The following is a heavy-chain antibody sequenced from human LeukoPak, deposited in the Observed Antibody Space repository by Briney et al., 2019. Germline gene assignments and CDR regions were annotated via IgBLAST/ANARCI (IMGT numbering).Heavy chain of an antibody. CDR2: IGGSGGST. V-gene: IGHV3-23*01. Sequence: GRSLRLSCAASGFTFSSYAMSWVRQAPGKGLEWVSAIGGSGGSTYYADSVRGRFTISRDNSKNTLYLQMNTLRSNTTAEYYWAKVYYDFWSCPCNYWGQGTLVTVSS. D-gene: IGHD3-3*01. CDR3: AKVYYDFWSCPCNY. J-gene: IGHJ4*02. CDR1: GFTFSSYA.